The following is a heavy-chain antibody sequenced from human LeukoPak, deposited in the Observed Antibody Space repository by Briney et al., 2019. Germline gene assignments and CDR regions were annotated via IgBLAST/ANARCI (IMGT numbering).Heavy chain of an antibody. CDR3: ARMRNVMAFDI. D-gene: IGHD3-16*01. J-gene: IGHJ3*02. V-gene: IGHV3-11*06. CDR2: ISSSSSYT. Sequence: PGGSLRISCAASGFTFSDYYMSWIRQAPGKGLEWVSYISSSSSYTNYADSVKGRFTISRDNAKNSLYLQMNSLRAEDTAVYYCARMRNVMAFDIWGQGTMVTVSS. CDR1: GFTFSDYY.